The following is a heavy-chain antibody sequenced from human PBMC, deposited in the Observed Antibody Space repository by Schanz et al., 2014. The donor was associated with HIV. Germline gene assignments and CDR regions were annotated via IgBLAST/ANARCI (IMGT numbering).Heavy chain of an antibody. CDR1: GFTFSTYG. Sequence: QVQLVESGGGVVQPGRSLRLSCEASGFTFSTYGMHWVRQAPGKGLEWVTVISYDGSNKYYADSVKGRFTISRDNSKNTLYLQMNSLRPEDTAVYYCAKDRYVDTAIFPSYYYGMDVWGQGTTVTVSS. V-gene: IGHV3-30*18. CDR2: ISYDGSNK. J-gene: IGHJ6*02. CDR3: AKDRYVDTAIFPSYYYGMDV. D-gene: IGHD5-18*01.